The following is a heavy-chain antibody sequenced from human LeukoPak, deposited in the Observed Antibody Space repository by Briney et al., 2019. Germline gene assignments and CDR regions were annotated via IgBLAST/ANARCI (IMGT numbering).Heavy chain of an antibody. CDR3: ARDQTAAAGFLDY. V-gene: IGHV4-30-4*08. D-gene: IGHD6-13*01. CDR1: GGSISSGDYY. Sequence: PSQTLSLTCTVSGGSISSGDYYWSWIRQAPGKGREWIGNIYHSGSTYYNASLKSRLTISVDTSKNQFSLKLSSVTAADTAVYYCARDQTAAAGFLDYWGQGTLVTVSS. J-gene: IGHJ4*02. CDR2: IYHSGST.